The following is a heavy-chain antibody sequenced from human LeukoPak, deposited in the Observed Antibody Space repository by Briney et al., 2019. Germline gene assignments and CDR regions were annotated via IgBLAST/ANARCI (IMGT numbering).Heavy chain of an antibody. J-gene: IGHJ4*02. V-gene: IGHV3-21*01. D-gene: IGHD1-1*01. CDR1: GFTFRSYL. Sequence: PGGSLRLSCTASGFTFRSYLINWVRPAPGKGLEWVSSISSSSTYIYYADSVKGRFTISRDNAQNSLYLQMNSLRAEDSAVYYCATLQDWGQGTLVTVSS. CDR3: ATLQD. CDR2: ISSSSTYI.